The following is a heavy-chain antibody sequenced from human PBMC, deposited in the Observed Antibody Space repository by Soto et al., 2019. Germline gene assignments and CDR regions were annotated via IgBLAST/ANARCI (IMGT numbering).Heavy chain of an antibody. CDR1: GYTFTGYY. CDR2: INPNSGGT. J-gene: IGHJ3*02. V-gene: IGHV1-2*02. D-gene: IGHD1-26*01. Sequence: QVQLVQSGAEVKKPGASVKVSCKASGYTFTGYYMHWVRQAPGQGLEWMGWINPNSGGTNYAQKFQGRVTMTRDTSISTAYMELSGLRSDDTAVYYCARVGDSGSYPGAFDIWGQGTMVTVSS. CDR3: ARVGDSGSYPGAFDI.